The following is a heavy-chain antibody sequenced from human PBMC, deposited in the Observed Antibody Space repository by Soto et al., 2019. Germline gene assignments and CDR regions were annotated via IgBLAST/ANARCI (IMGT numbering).Heavy chain of an antibody. CDR1: GYTFTSYG. CDR3: ARDRIVVVPAAIGSWFDP. Sequence: ASVKVSFKASGYTFTSYGISWVRQAPGQGLEWMGWISAYNGNTNYAQKLQGRVTMTTDTSTSTAYMELRSLRSDDTAVYYCARDRIVVVPAAIGSWFDPWGQGTLVTVSS. V-gene: IGHV1-18*04. D-gene: IGHD2-2*02. CDR2: ISAYNGNT. J-gene: IGHJ5*02.